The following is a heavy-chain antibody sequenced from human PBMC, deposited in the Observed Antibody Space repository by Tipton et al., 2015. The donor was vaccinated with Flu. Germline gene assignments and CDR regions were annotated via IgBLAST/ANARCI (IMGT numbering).Heavy chain of an antibody. CDR1: GFTFTNYW. CDR3: AKHLGGSSSY. Sequence: SLRLSCAASGFTFTNYWMIWVRQAPGKGLEWVANINQGGSEEYYVDSVKGRFTISRGNAKNSLYLQMNSLRVEDTAVYYCAKHLGGSSSYWGQGTLVTVSS. D-gene: IGHD6-6*01. J-gene: IGHJ4*02. CDR2: INQGGSEE. V-gene: IGHV3-7*03.